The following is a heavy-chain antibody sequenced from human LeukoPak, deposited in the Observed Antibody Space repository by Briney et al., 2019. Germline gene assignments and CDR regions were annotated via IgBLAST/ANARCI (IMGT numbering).Heavy chain of an antibody. CDR1: GFMFSDEY. CDR3: VRESRCLFDY. Sequence: GGSLRLSCAASGFMFSDEYMSWIRQAPGKGLEWVSYISNSGDFIAYADSVKGRFTISRDNAKNSLYLQMNSLRAEDTAVYYCVRESRCLFDYWGQGSLVTVSS. J-gene: IGHJ4*02. CDR2: ISNSGDFI. V-gene: IGHV3-11*01.